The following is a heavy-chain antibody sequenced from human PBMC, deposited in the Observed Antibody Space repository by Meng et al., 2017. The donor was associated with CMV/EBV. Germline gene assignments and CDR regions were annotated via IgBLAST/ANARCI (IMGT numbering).Heavy chain of an antibody. CDR2: IYYSGST. D-gene: IGHD2-15*01. CDR1: GGSISSGDYY. V-gene: IGHV4-30-4*08. J-gene: IGHJ5*02. Sequence: QVQLQESGPGLVKPSQTLSLTCTVSGGSISSGDYYWSWIRQPPGKGLEWIGYIYYSGSTYYNPSLKSRVTISVDTSKNQFSLKLSSVTAADTAVYYCARVYCSGGSCYGNWIDPWGQGTLVTVSS. CDR3: ARVYCSGGSCYGNWIDP.